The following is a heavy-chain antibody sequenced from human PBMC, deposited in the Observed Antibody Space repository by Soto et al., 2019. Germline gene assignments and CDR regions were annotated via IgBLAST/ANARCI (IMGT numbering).Heavy chain of an antibody. D-gene: IGHD2-15*01. CDR1: GFPFSSYS. CDR3: ARVVGGWNFPRPLS. J-gene: IGHJ5*02. V-gene: IGHV3-21*01. Sequence: GGSLRLSCAASGFPFSSYSMNWVRQAPGKGLEWVSSISSSSSYIYYADSVKGRFTISTENAKNTLYLQNNSLRAEDTAVYYFARVVGGWNFPRPLSCGQGSLVTVYS. CDR2: ISSSSSYI.